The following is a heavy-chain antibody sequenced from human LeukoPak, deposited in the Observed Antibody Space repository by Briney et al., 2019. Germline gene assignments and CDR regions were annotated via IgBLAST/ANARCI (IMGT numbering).Heavy chain of an antibody. Sequence: SETLSLTCAVCGYSISSGYYWGWIRQPPGKGLEWIGSIYHSGSTYYNPSLKSRVTISVDTSKNQFSLKLSSVTAADTAVYYCARLFEARPGYFDYWGQGTLVTVSS. CDR1: GYSISSGYY. CDR3: ARLFEARPGYFDY. J-gene: IGHJ4*02. V-gene: IGHV4-38-2*01. CDR2: IYHSGST. D-gene: IGHD6-6*01.